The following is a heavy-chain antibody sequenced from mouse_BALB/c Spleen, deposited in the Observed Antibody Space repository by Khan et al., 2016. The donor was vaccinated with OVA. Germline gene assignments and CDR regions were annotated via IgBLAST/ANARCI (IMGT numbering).Heavy chain of an antibody. CDR1: GYSFTTYY. CDR2: IDPFNGGT. CDR3: PRLGVKIWFAY. V-gene: IGHV1S135*01. Sequence: VQLKQSGPELMKPGASVKISCKASGYSFTTYYMHWVKQTPGKSLEWIGYIDPFNGGTNYNKKFKGKATLTVDKSSSTAYMHLSSLTSEDSAVFCCPRLGVKIWFAYWGPGTLVTVSA. D-gene: IGHD1-3*01. J-gene: IGHJ3*01.